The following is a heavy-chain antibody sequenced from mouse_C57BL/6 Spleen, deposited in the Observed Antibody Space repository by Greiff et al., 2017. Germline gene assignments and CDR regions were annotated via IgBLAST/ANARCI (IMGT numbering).Heavy chain of an antibody. V-gene: IGHV3-6*01. CDR2: ISYDGSN. Sequence: ESGPGLVKPSQSLSLTCSVTGYSITSGYYWNWIRQFPGNKLEWMGYISYDGSNNYNPSLKNRISITRDTSKNQFFLKLNSVTTEDTATYYCASRDNYWYFDVWGTGTTVTVSS. J-gene: IGHJ1*03. CDR1: GYSITSGYY. D-gene: IGHD3-3*01. CDR3: ASRDNYWYFDV.